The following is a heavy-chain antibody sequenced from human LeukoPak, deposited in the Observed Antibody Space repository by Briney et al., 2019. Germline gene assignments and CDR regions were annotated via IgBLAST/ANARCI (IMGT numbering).Heavy chain of an antibody. Sequence: PGGSLRLSCAASGFTFSSYAMHWVRQAPGKGLEWVAVISYDGSNKYYADSVKGRFTISRDNSKNTLYLQMNSLRAEDTAVYYCARADPAKLTGYSYGYGVSALGYWGQGTLVTVSS. D-gene: IGHD5-18*01. CDR2: ISYDGSNK. V-gene: IGHV3-30*04. J-gene: IGHJ4*02. CDR1: GFTFSSYA. CDR3: ARADPAKLTGYSYGYGVSALGY.